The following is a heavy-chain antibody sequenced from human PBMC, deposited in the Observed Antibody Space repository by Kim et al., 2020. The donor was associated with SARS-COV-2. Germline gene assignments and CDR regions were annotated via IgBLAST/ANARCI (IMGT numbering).Heavy chain of an antibody. V-gene: IGHV1-8*01. Sequence: QKFQGRVTMTRNTSISTAYMELSSLRSEDTAVYYCARVRGPRYFDWQTDYWGQGTLVTVSS. J-gene: IGHJ4*02. CDR3: ARVRGPRYFDWQTDY. D-gene: IGHD3-9*01.